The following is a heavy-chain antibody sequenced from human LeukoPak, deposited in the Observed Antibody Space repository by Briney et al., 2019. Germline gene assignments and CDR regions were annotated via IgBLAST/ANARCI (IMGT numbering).Heavy chain of an antibody. CDR3: ARDDWDVTAIYWYCDL. D-gene: IGHD2-21*02. J-gene: IGHJ2*01. Sequence: GGSVRLSCEGSGFMFSSYHMNWVRQAPGKGLEWVSSISSSSSYKYYAESVQGRFTISRDNAKRSVYLQMNDLTVEDTAMYFCARDDWDVTAIYWYCDLWGRGTLVTVSS. V-gene: IGHV3-21*01. CDR1: GFMFSSYH. CDR2: ISSSSSYK.